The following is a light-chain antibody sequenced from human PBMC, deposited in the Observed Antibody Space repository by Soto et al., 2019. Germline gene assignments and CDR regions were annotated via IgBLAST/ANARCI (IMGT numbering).Light chain of an antibody. V-gene: IGKV3-20*01. J-gene: IGKJ2*01. Sequence: EIVLTQSPGTLSLSPGERATLSCRASQSVSSNYLAWYQQKPGQAPRLLIYGASSRATGIPDRFSGSGSGKDFTLTISRLEPEDFAVYYCQQYGSSPPIYTFGQGTKLEIK. CDR3: QQYGSSPPIYT. CDR1: QSVSSNY. CDR2: GAS.